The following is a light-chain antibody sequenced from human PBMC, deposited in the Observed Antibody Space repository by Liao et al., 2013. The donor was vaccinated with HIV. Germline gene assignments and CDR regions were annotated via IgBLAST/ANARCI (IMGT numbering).Light chain of an antibody. CDR1: NIGSKS. CDR2: QDT. Sequence: SYVLTQPPSVSVAPGKTARITCGGNNIGSKSVHWYQQKPGQAPVLVIYQDTKRPSGIPERFSGSNSGNTATLTISGTQPMDEADYYCQAWDSSTGVFGGGTKLTVL. V-gene: IGLV3-21*01. CDR3: QAWDSSTGV. J-gene: IGLJ3*02.